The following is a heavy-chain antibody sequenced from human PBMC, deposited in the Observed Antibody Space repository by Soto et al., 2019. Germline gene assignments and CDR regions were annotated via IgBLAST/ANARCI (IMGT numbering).Heavy chain of an antibody. V-gene: IGHV1-69*01. J-gene: IGHJ3*02. CDR3: ARGYNWTVHDAFDI. Sequence: QVQLVQSGAEVKKPGSSVKVSCKASGGTFSSYAISWVRQAPGQGLEWMGGIIPIFGTANYAQKFQGRVKITADDSTNTDYMELSSLRSEDTAVYYCARGYNWTVHDAFDIWGQGTMVTVSS. D-gene: IGHD1-1*01. CDR2: IIPIFGTA. CDR1: GGTFSSYA.